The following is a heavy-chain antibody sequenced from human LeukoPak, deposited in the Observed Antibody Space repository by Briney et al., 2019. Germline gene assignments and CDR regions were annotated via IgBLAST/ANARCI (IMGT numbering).Heavy chain of an antibody. V-gene: IGHV3-7*03. CDR2: IKQDGSKK. D-gene: IGHD1-7*01. J-gene: IGHJ6*02. CDR3: STGTIILYYYGMDV. Sequence: GGSLRLSCVASEFSLSSYWMNWVRQAPGKGLEWVANIKQDGSKKNYVDSVKGRFTISRDNAKNSLYLQMNSLRAEDTAVYYCSTGTIILYYYGMDVWGQGTTVTVSS. CDR1: EFSLSSYW.